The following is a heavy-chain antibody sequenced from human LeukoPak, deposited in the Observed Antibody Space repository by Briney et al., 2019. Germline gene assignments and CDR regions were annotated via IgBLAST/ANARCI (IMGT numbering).Heavy chain of an antibody. CDR3: ARVLSGSYGY. CDR1: GGSFSGYY. Sequence: PSETLSLTCAVYGGSFSGYYWSWIRQPPGKGLEWIGEINHSGSTNYNPSLKSRVTLSVDTSKNQFSLKLSSVTAADTAVYYCARVLSGSYGYWGQGTLVTVSS. J-gene: IGHJ4*02. V-gene: IGHV4-34*01. D-gene: IGHD3-10*01. CDR2: INHSGST.